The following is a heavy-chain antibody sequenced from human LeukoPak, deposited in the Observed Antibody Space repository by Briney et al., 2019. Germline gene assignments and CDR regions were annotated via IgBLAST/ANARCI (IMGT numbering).Heavy chain of an antibody. Sequence: GGSLRLSCAASGFTVSSNYMSWVRQAPGKGLEWVSVIYSGGSTYYAGSVRGRFTISRDNSKNTLYLQMNSLRAEDTAVYYCARAAYSYYNEDWFDPWGQGTLVTVSS. J-gene: IGHJ5*02. D-gene: IGHD3-10*01. CDR3: ARAAYSYYNEDWFDP. CDR2: IYSGGST. CDR1: GFTVSSNY. V-gene: IGHV3-66*01.